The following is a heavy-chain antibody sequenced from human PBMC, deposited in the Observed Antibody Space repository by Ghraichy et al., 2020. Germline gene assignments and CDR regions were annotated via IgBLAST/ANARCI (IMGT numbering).Heavy chain of an antibody. CDR1: GFTFSNYW. Sequence: GGSLRLSCAASGFTFSNYWMYWVRQAPGEGLVWVSYIKSDGSSTSYADSVKGRFTTSRDNAKNKLYLQMSSLRIEDTAVYYCARDFKYGDPSYWGQGTLVTVSS. D-gene: IGHD4-17*01. V-gene: IGHV3-74*01. J-gene: IGHJ4*02. CDR3: ARDFKYGDPSY. CDR2: IKSDGSST.